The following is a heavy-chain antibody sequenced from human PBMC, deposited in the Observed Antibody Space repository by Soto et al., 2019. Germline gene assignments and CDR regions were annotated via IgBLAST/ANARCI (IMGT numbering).Heavy chain of an antibody. V-gene: IGHV1-18*04. Sequence: ASVKVFCKASGYTFTSYGISWVRQAPGQGLEWMGWISAYNGNTNYAQKLQGRVTMTTDTSTSTAYMELRSLRSDDTAVYYCARVKYSSGWYWWFDPWGQGTLVTVSS. CDR3: ARVKYSSGWYWWFDP. D-gene: IGHD6-19*01. CDR2: ISAYNGNT. CDR1: GYTFTSYG. J-gene: IGHJ5*02.